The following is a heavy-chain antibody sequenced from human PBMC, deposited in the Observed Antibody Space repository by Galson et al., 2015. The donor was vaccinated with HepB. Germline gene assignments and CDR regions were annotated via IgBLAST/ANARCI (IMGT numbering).Heavy chain of an antibody. J-gene: IGHJ4*03. V-gene: IGHV1-69*04. CDR2: IIPGVDVV. CDR3: ARDGKCIERRCFRDANDY. D-gene: IGHD2-8*01. CDR1: GGIFTTYA. Sequence: SVKVSCKVSGGIFTTYAIGWVRQAPGQGLEWMGRIIPGVDVVNYTQKFQDRVTITADTSTTTVFLDLKSLRSEDTAIYYCARDGKCIERRCFRDANDYWGQGTMVTVSS.